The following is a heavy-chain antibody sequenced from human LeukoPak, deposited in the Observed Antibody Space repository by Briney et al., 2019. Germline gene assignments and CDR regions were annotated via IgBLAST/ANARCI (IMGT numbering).Heavy chain of an antibody. CDR3: AATIGVGDPFDY. Sequence: SETLSLTCAVSGGSISSYYWSWIRQPPGKGLVWIGYIYYSGSTNYNPSLKSRVTISVDTSKNQFSLKLSSVTAADTAVYYCAATIGVGDPFDYWGQGTLVTVYS. V-gene: IGHV4-59*08. CDR1: GGSISSYY. J-gene: IGHJ4*02. CDR2: IYYSGST. D-gene: IGHD5-24*01.